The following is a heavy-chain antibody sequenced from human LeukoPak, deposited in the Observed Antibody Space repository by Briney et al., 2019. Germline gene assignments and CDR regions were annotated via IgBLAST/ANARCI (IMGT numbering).Heavy chain of an antibody. CDR1: GFSFSSYG. V-gene: IGHV3-30-3*01. CDR2: ISYDGSNK. J-gene: IGHJ4*02. Sequence: GGSLRLSCAASGFSFSSYGMHWVRQAPGKGLEWVAVISYDGSNKYYADSVKGRFTISRDNSKNTLYLQMNSLRPEDTAVYYCARDRIREGLDYWGQGTLVTASS. D-gene: IGHD5-18*01. CDR3: ARDRIREGLDY.